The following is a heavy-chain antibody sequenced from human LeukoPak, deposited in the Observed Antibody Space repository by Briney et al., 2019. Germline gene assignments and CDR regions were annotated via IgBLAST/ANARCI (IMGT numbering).Heavy chain of an antibody. Sequence: LETLSLTCAVYGGSFSGYYWSWIRQPPGKGLEWMGEINNSGSTNYNPSLKSRVTISVDTSKNQLPLKLRSVTAADTAEHYCARHQQNLFCSSTSCYVHGFDYWGQGTLVTVSP. D-gene: IGHD2-2*01. CDR3: ARHQQNLFCSSTSCYVHGFDY. CDR2: INNSGST. J-gene: IGHJ4*02. V-gene: IGHV4-34*01. CDR1: GGSFSGYY.